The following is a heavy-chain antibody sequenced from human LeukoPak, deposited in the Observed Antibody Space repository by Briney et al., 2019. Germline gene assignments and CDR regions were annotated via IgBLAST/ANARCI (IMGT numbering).Heavy chain of an antibody. D-gene: IGHD6-13*01. CDR2: ISGSGGST. Sequence: QPGGSLRLSCAASGFTFSSYAMSWVRQAPGKGLEWVSAISGSGGSTYYADSVKGRFTISRDNSKNTLYLQMNSLRAEDTAVYYCARRPGYSSSWYDDAFDIWGQRTMVTVSS. V-gene: IGHV3-23*01. CDR1: GFTFSSYA. CDR3: ARRPGYSSSWYDDAFDI. J-gene: IGHJ3*02.